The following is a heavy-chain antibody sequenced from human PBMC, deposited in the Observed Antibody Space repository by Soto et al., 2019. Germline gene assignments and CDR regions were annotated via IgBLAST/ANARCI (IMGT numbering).Heavy chain of an antibody. CDR3: VRAIFLVEST. CDR1: GFTFSSYW. Sequence: GGSLRLSCAASGFTFSSYWMTWVRQAPGKGLEWVATIKPDGSEKYYLDSVKGRFTVSRDNALNSLILQMDSLRVEDTAVYYCVRAIFLVESTWGPGTTVTVSS. CDR2: IKPDGSEK. J-gene: IGHJ6*02. D-gene: IGHD3-9*01. V-gene: IGHV3-7*01.